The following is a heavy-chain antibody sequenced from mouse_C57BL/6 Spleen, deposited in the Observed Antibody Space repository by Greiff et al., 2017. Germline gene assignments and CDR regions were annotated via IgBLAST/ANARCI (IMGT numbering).Heavy chain of an antibody. CDR3: TDYGSSLWFAY. V-gene: IGHV14-1*01. CDR2: IDPEDGDT. CDR1: GYTFTSYY. D-gene: IGHD1-1*01. Sequence: VQLQQSGAELVKPGASVKLSCKASGYTFTSYYMHWVKQRPEQGLEWIGRIDPEDGDTEYAPKFQGKATMTADTSSNTAYLQLSSLTSEDTAVYYCTDYGSSLWFAYWGQGTLVTVSA. J-gene: IGHJ3*01.